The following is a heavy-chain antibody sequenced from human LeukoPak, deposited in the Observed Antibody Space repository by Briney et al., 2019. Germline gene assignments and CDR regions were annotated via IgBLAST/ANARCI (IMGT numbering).Heavy chain of an antibody. CDR2: TYYRSKWYN. V-gene: IGHV6-1*01. D-gene: IGHD6-19*01. CDR3: ARDSLTYSSGWSPIYYYYYGMDV. CDR1: GDSVSSNSAA. J-gene: IGHJ6*02. Sequence: SQTLSLTCVISGDSVSSNSAAWNWIRQSPSRGLEWLGRTYYRSKWYNDYAVSVKSRITINPDTSKNQFSLQLNSVTPEDTAVYYCARDSLTYSSGWSPIYYYYYGMDVWGQGTTVTVSS.